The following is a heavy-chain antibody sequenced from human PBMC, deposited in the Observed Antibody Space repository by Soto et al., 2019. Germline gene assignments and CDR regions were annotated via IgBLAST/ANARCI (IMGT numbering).Heavy chain of an antibody. CDR2: INWNGGST. CDR1: GFTFDDYG. D-gene: IGHD5-18*01. Sequence: PGGSLRLSCAASGFTFDDYGMSWVRQAPGKGLEWVSGINWNGGSTGYADSVKGRFTISRDNAKNSLYLQMNSLRAEDTALYYCARDKHRYSYGSSAFDIWGQGTMVTVSS. CDR3: ARDKHRYSYGSSAFDI. J-gene: IGHJ3*02. V-gene: IGHV3-20*04.